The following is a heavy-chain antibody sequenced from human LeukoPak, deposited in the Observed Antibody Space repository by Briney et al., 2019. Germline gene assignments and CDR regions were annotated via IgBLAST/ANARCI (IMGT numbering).Heavy chain of an antibody. CDR3: ARDTRYDSGGHDC. CDR2: IHYTGAT. J-gene: IGHJ4*02. V-gene: IGHV4-39*07. D-gene: IGHD3-22*01. CDR1: GGSIGSDNHY. Sequence: SETLSLTCSVSGGSIGSDNHYWAWIRQPPGKGLNWFGRIHYTGATYYGPSLRSRVTISVDTSKSQFSLKVTSVTAADTAVYFCARDTRYDSGGHDCWGQGTLVTVSS.